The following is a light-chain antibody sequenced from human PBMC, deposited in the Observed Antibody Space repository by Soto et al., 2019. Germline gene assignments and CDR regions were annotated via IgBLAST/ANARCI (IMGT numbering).Light chain of an antibody. J-gene: IGKJ2*01. CDR1: QSVSSSY. Sequence: EIVLTQSPGTLSLSPGERATLSCRASQSVSSSYLAWYQQKPGQAHRLLISDASSRATRIPATFSGSGSGTDFTLTISRLETEDFAVFDCQHYGSPPRTFGQGTKLEIK. CDR2: DAS. CDR3: QHYGSPPRT. V-gene: IGKV3-20*01.